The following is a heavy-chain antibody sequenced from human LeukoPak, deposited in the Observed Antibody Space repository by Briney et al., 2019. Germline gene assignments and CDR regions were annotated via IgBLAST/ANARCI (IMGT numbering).Heavy chain of an antibody. J-gene: IGHJ3*02. V-gene: IGHV1-8*01. CDR2: MNPNSGNT. CDR1: GYTFTSYD. D-gene: IGHD2-2*02. CDR3: ARALRGYCSSTSCYKRAFDI. Sequence: ASVKVSCKASGYTFTSYDINWVRQAPGQGLEWMGWMNPNSGNTDYAQKFQGRVTMTRNTSISTAYMELSSLRSEDTAVYYCARALRGYCSSTSCYKRAFDIWGQGTMVTVSS.